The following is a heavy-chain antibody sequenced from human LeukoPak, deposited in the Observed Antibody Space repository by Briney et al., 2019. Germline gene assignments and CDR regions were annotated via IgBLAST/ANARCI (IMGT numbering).Heavy chain of an antibody. CDR1: GGSINSYY. CDR2: IYTSGST. CDR3: ARDGNGSRAFDY. J-gene: IGHJ4*02. Sequence: PSETLSLTCTVSGGSINSYYWSWIRQPAGKGLEWIGRIYTSGSTNYNPSLKSRVTISVDKSSNQFSLNLTSVTAADTAVYYCARDGNGSRAFDYWGQGTLATVFS. V-gene: IGHV4-4*07. D-gene: IGHD2-15*01.